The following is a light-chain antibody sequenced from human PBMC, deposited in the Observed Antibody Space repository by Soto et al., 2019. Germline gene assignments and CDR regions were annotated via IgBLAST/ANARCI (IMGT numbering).Light chain of an antibody. Sequence: DIQMTQSPSSLSASVGDRVTITCRASQSITSSLNWYQQKPGKAPKFLIYAASSLQSGVPSRFSGSGSGTDFTLTIGSLQPEDFATYYCQQSYSTPLTFGGGTKVEIK. J-gene: IGKJ4*01. V-gene: IGKV1-39*01. CDR1: QSITSS. CDR2: AAS. CDR3: QQSYSTPLT.